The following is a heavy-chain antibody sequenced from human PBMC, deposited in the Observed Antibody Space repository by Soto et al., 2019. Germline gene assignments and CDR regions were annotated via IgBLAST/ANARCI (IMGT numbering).Heavy chain of an antibody. CDR1: GGAFSGYY. V-gene: IGHV4-34*01. Sequence: QVQLQQWGAGLFKPSGTLSLTCAIYGGAFSGYYWSWIRQPPGMGLEWIGEVDQSGSTNYNPSLKSRVTISGDTSKNQCSLKLNSVTAADTAVYYCARDRQRGYCTGGSCYSYFDYWGKGALVIVSS. D-gene: IGHD2-15*01. J-gene: IGHJ4*02. CDR2: VDQSGST. CDR3: ARDRQRGYCTGGSCYSYFDY.